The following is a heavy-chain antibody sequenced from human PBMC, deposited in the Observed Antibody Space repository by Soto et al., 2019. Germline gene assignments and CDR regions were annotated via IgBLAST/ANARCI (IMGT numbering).Heavy chain of an antibody. J-gene: IGHJ4*02. Sequence: GGSLRLSCVASGFTFSTYTMSWVRQAPGKGLEWVSVISGSGGSTYYADSVKGRFTISRDNSKDTLYLQMNSLRAEDTAVYYCAKDIFGYCSGGSCYAAGYDYWGQGTLVTVSS. CDR2: ISGSGGST. V-gene: IGHV3-23*01. D-gene: IGHD2-15*01. CDR3: AKDIFGYCSGGSCYAAGYDY. CDR1: GFTFSTYT.